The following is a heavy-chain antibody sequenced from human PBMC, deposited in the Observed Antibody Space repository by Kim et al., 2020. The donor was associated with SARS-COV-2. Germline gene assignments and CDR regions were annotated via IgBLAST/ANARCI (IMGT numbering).Heavy chain of an antibody. V-gene: IGHV1-3*01. CDR3: ARTYGSSWNYFDS. CDR1: GYTFIKYS. J-gene: IGHJ4*02. Sequence: ASVKVSCKASGYTFIKYSIHWLRQAPGQRLEWMGCINAGNGKTRYSQNFQVRVTINRDTSASTAHMELRSLRFEDTAVYYCARTYGSSWNYFDSWGQGTLVTVPS. D-gene: IGHD3-3*01. CDR2: INAGNGKT.